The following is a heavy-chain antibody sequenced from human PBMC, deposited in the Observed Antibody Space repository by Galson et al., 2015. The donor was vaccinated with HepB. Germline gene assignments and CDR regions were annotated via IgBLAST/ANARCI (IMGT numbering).Heavy chain of an antibody. CDR3: ARDGEQLAPDY. J-gene: IGHJ4*02. CDR2: ISYDGSNK. V-gene: IGHV3-30*03. Sequence: SLRLSCAASGFTFSSYGMHWVRQAPGKGLEWVAVISYDGSNKYYADSVKGRFTISRDNSKNTLYLQMSSLRAEDTAVYYCARDGEQLAPDYWGQGTLVTVSS. D-gene: IGHD6-6*01. CDR1: GFTFSSYG.